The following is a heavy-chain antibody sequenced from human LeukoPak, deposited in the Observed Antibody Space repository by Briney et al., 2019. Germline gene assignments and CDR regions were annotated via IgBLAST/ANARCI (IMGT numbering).Heavy chain of an antibody. CDR2: ISFSGST. CDR3: AREAYDGSGHRYFQN. J-gene: IGHJ1*01. Sequence: PSQTLSLTFTVSGGSISGGGYFWSCIRHHPGQGLEWTGYISFSGSTYYSPSLESRLSISVDTSNKQFSLRLTSVTAADTAVYFCAREAYDGSGHRYFQNWGQGTLVTVSS. V-gene: IGHV4-31*03. CDR1: GGSISGGGYF. D-gene: IGHD3-22*01.